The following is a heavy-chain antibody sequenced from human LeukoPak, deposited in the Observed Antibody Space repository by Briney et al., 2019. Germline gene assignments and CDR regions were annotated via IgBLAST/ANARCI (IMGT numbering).Heavy chain of an antibody. J-gene: IGHJ4*02. V-gene: IGHV4-61*02. CDR1: GGSISSSSYY. D-gene: IGHD3-9*01. CDR2: IYTSGST. Sequence: SETLSLTCTVSGGSISSSSYYWGWIRQPAGKGLEWIGRIYTSGSTNYNPSLKGRVTMSVDTSKNQFSLKLSSVTAADTAVYYCARERYYDILTGYWDYWGQGTLVTVSS. CDR3: ARERYYDILTGYWDY.